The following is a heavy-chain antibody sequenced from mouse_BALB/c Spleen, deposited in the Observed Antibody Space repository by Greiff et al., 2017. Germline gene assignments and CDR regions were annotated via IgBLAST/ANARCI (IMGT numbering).Heavy chain of an antibody. CDR3: TRDDYGSSSFAY. D-gene: IGHD1-1*01. V-gene: IGHV5-6-4*01. J-gene: IGHJ3*01. CDR2: ISSGGSYT. Sequence: EVHLLESGGGLVKPGGSLKLSCAASGFTFSSYTMSWVRQTPEKRLEWVATISSGGSYTYSPDSVKGRFTISRDNAKNTLYLQMSSLKSEDTAMYYCTRDDYGSSSFAYWGQGTLVTVSA. CDR1: GFTFSSYT.